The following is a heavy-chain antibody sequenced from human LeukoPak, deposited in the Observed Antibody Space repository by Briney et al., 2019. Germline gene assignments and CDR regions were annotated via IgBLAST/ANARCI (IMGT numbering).Heavy chain of an antibody. CDR2: ISTSGVST. Sequence: GGSLRLSCAASGFTFSSYAMSWVRQAPGKGLEWVSAISTSGVSTHYADSVKGRFTISIDNSKNTLYLQMNSLRAEDTAVYYCARGRHRGTFDYWGQGTLVTVSS. V-gene: IGHV3-23*01. CDR1: GFTFSSYA. D-gene: IGHD3-16*01. J-gene: IGHJ4*02. CDR3: ARGRHRGTFDY.